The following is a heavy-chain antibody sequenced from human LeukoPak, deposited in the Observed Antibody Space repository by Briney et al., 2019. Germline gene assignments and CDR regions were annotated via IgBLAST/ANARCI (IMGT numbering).Heavy chain of an antibody. CDR3: ARDRFPPPDYDFWSGYYLNWFDP. CDR2: INSDGSST. Sequence: GGSLRLSCAASGFTFSSYWMHWVRQAPGKGLVWVSRINSDGSSTSYADSVKGRFTISRDNAKNTLYLQMNSLRAEDTAVYYCARDRFPPPDYDFWSGYYLNWFDPWGQGTLVTVSS. J-gene: IGHJ5*02. V-gene: IGHV3-74*01. CDR1: GFTFSSYW. D-gene: IGHD3-3*01.